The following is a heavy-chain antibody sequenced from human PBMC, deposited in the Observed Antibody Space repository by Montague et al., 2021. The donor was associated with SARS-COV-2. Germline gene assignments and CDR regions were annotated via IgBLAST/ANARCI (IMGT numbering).Heavy chain of an antibody. D-gene: IGHD5-24*01. J-gene: IGHJ4*02. Sequence: SETLSLTCTVSGDSISDYYWSWIRQPPGKGLEWIGYIYWTGYTNNSPSLKSRVSLSVDTSKNQFSLKLSSVTAADTAVYYCARIGDGYNAPPGYWGQGTLVTVSS. CDR3: ARIGDGYNAPPGY. CDR2: IYWTGYT. CDR1: GDSISDYY. V-gene: IGHV4-59*12.